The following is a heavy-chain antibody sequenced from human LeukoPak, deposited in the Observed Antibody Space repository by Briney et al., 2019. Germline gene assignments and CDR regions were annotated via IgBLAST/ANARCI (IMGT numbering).Heavy chain of an antibody. V-gene: IGHV4-39*01. CDR2: IYYSGST. Sequence: PSETLSLTCTVSGASISSSSYYWGWIRRPPGKGLEWIGSIYYSGSTYYNPSLKSRVTVSVDTSKNRFSLRLSSVTAADTAVYYCVRGSTLRHYQYWGQGTLVTVSS. D-gene: IGHD3-16*01. CDR3: VRGSTLRHYQY. J-gene: IGHJ4*02. CDR1: GASISSSSYY.